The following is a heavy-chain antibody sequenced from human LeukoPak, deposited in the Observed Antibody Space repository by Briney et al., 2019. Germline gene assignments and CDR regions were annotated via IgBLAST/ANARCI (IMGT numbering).Heavy chain of an antibody. CDR3: ARGTTSPMIVVVNPFDY. CDR1: GYTLTCYY. CDR2: INPNSGGT. V-gene: IGHV1-2*06. J-gene: IGHJ4*02. D-gene: IGHD3-22*01. Sequence: ASVKVSCKASGYTLTCYYMHWVGQAPGQGGEGRGRINPNSGGTNYAQKFQGRVTITRDTSISTAYMEVNRLRSDDTAVYYCARGTTSPMIVVVNPFDYWGQGTLVTVSS.